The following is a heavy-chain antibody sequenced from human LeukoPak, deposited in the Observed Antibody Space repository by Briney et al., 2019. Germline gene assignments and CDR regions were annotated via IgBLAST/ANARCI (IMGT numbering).Heavy chain of an antibody. CDR3: ARDAGQWLVGSYYYYGMDV. CDR1: GGSISSYY. Sequence: PSETLSLTCSVSGGSISSYYCSWIRQPAGKGLEWIGRIYTSGSTNYNPSLKSRVTMSVDTSKNQFSLKLSSVTAADTAVYYCARDAGQWLVGSYYYYGMDVWGQATTVTVSS. D-gene: IGHD6-19*01. CDR2: IYTSGST. J-gene: IGHJ6*02. V-gene: IGHV4-4*07.